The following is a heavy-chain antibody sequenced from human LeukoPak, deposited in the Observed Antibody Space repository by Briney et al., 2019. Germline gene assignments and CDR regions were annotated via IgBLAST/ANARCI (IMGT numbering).Heavy chain of an antibody. V-gene: IGHV3-15*01. CDR3: ANIFGGNSHRSDY. Sequence: GGSLRLSCAASGFTFSDYILDWVRQAPGQGLEWLGRIKTKTDGGTTDYAAPVKGRFTISRDDSKDTLYLQMNSLKSDDTAVYYCANIFGGNSHRSDYWGQGTLVTVSS. J-gene: IGHJ4*02. CDR2: IKTKTDGGTT. CDR1: GFTFSDYI. D-gene: IGHD4-23*01.